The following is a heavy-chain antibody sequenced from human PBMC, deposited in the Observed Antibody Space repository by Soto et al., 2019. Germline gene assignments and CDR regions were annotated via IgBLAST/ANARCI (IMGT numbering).Heavy chain of an antibody. D-gene: IGHD1-1*01. CDR2: MNPNTGNS. CDR3: ARRAETNGWNGFGADKYYFDF. CDR1: GYTFTSYD. Sequence: ASVKVSCKASGYTFTSYDIYWVREATGQGLEWMGWMNPNTGNSGYAQKFQGRVTMTSDTSISTAHMELSSLRSEDTAVYYCARRAETNGWNGFGADKYYFDFWGQGTLVTVSS. V-gene: IGHV1-8*01. J-gene: IGHJ4*02.